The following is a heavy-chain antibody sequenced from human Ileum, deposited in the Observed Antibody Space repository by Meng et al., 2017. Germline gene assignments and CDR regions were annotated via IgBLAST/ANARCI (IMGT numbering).Heavy chain of an antibody. Sequence: SETLSLTCTVSAGSIITSIQFWGSIRQPPGKGLEWIGNIYHSGSTYYTPSRKSRVTISVDTTKNHFSLRLTSLTAADTAVYYCARVGGGFCTSTNCHSPFDYWGQGTRVNGAS. CDR2: IYHSGST. V-gene: IGHV4-39*07. J-gene: IGHJ4*02. CDR3: ARVGGGFCTSTNCHSPFDY. CDR1: AGSIITSIQF. D-gene: IGHD2-2*01.